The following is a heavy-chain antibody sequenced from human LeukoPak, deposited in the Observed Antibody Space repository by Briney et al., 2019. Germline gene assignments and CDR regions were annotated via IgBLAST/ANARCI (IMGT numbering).Heavy chain of an antibody. CDR2: IISILGIA. CDR1: GGTFSSYA. CDR3: AIPLYYYDSSGHAFDI. V-gene: IGHV1-69*04. Sequence: SVKVSCKASGGTFSSYAISWVRQAPGQGLEWMGRIISILGIANYAQKFQGRVTITADKSTSTAYMELSSLRSEDTAVYYCAIPLYYYDSSGHAFDIWGQGTMVTVSS. D-gene: IGHD3-22*01. J-gene: IGHJ3*02.